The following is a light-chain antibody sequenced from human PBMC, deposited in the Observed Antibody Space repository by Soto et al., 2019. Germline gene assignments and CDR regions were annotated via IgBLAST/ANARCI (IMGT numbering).Light chain of an antibody. CDR2: AAS. CDR1: QNINSH. CDR3: QQSHITTLFT. V-gene: IGKV1-39*01. J-gene: IGKJ2*01. Sequence: DIQMTQSPSSLSASIGDRVTITCRASQNINSHLNWYQQKPGKAPKVVIYAASRLQSGVPSRFSGSGSGTEFTLTISSPEPEDFATYYCQQSHITTLFTFGKGTKLEIK.